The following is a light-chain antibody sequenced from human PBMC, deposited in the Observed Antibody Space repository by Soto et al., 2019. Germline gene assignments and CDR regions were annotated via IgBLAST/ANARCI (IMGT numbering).Light chain of an antibody. V-gene: IGLV1-40*01. Sequence: QFVLTHAPSVSPAPGQRVIIRFLVSNSKIGAGYDVHWYQQLPGTAPKLLIYGNNNRPSGVPDRLSGSKSGTSASLAITGLQAEDEADYYCQSYDSSLSAPYVFGTGTRSPS. CDR3: QSYDSSLSAPYV. CDR1: NSKIGAGYD. J-gene: IGLJ1*01. CDR2: GNN.